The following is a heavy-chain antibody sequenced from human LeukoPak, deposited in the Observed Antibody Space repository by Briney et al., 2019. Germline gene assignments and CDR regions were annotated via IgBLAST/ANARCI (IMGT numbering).Heavy chain of an antibody. Sequence: SETLSLTCAVSAYSFSTAYYWGWIRQSPRRRLEWIASTHQSGNSYYNPSLKSRVTISIDTSKNQFSLTLNSVTAADTALYYCARQIAVAADWAFDIWGQGTLVTVSS. CDR2: THQSGNS. J-gene: IGHJ3*02. CDR3: ARQIAVAADWAFDI. CDR1: AYSFSTAYY. V-gene: IGHV4-38-2*01. D-gene: IGHD6-19*01.